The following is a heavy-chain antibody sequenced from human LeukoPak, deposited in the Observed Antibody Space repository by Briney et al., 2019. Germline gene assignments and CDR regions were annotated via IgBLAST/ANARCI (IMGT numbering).Heavy chain of an antibody. Sequence: ASVKVSCKASGYTFTGYYMHWVRQAPGQGLEWMGWISAYNGNTNYAQKLQGRVTMTTDTSTSTAYMELRSLRSDDTAVYYCARDGYSYGSGFDYWGQGTLVTVSS. CDR2: ISAYNGNT. D-gene: IGHD5-18*01. V-gene: IGHV1-18*04. CDR3: ARDGYSYGSGFDY. J-gene: IGHJ4*02. CDR1: GYTFTGYY.